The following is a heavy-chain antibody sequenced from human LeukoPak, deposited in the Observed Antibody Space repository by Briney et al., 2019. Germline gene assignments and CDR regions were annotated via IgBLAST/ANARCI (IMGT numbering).Heavy chain of an antibody. CDR1: GSSISSFY. Sequence: SETLSFTCSVSGSSISSFYWTRLRQRAGKGLLWFGRIYTGGSTYYNPSLKSRVTISVDNSEKHFSLKLTSVTAADTAVYYCARGDYYDSSGYFLDFWGQGTLVTVSS. J-gene: IGHJ4*02. D-gene: IGHD3-22*01. CDR2: IYTGGST. CDR3: ARGDYYDSSGYFLDF. V-gene: IGHV4-4*07.